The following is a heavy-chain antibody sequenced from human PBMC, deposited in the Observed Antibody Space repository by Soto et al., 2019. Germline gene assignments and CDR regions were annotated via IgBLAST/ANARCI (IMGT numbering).Heavy chain of an antibody. D-gene: IGHD6-19*01. CDR2: ILYSGSS. V-gene: IGHV4-61*01. CDR3: ARGMYKSGWNLDL. Sequence: SESLSLTCPVYGGSVSSATYFWSWVRQPPGGGLEWIAYILYSGSSMYNPSLKSRVTISLSTSKTQFSLRLTSVTAADTAVYYCARGMYKSGWNLDLWGQGIVVTVSS. J-gene: IGHJ5*02. CDR1: GGSVSSATYF.